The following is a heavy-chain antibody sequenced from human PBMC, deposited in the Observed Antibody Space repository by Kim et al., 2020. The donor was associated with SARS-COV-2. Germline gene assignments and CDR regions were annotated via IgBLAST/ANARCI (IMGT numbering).Heavy chain of an antibody. Sequence: ASVKVSCKASGYTFTSYAMNWVRQAPGQGLEWMGWINTNTGNPTYAQGFTGRFVFSLDTSVSTAYLQISSLKAEDTAVYYCARDQDCAAAGTCGLEEDNWFDPWGQGTLVTVSS. J-gene: IGHJ5*02. CDR1: GYTFTSYA. D-gene: IGHD6-13*01. V-gene: IGHV7-4-1*02. CDR3: ARDQDCAAAGTCGLEEDNWFDP. CDR2: INTNTGNP.